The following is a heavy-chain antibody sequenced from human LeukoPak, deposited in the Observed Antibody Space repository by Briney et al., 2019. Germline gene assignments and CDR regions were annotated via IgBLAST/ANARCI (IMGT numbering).Heavy chain of an antibody. CDR2: ISRGGVIT. CDR3: VSRAGSPWGPFDD. D-gene: IGHD7-27*01. J-gene: IGHJ4*02. V-gene: IGHV3-23*01. CDR1: GFTFSDYA. Sequence: PGGSLRLSCAASGFTFSDYAINWVRQAPGKGLEWVSSISRGGVITYYADSVKGRFTISRDNSNNTLYLHMNSLRAEDMAVYYCVSRAGSPWGPFDDWGQGTLVTVSS.